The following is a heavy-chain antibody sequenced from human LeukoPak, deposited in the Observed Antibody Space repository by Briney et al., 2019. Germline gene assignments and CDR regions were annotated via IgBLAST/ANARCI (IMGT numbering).Heavy chain of an antibody. CDR1: GFTFTSFS. CDR2: ISDSSTDV. Sequence: GGSLRLSCAASGFTFTSFSMTWVRRAPGKGLEWVSSISDSSTDVYYADSVKGRFTISRDNAKNSLYLQMNSLRAEDTAVYYCTKDRFDYDSSGYPYDVWGQGTMVTVSS. D-gene: IGHD3-22*01. CDR3: TKDRFDYDSSGYPYDV. J-gene: IGHJ3*01. V-gene: IGHV3-21*01.